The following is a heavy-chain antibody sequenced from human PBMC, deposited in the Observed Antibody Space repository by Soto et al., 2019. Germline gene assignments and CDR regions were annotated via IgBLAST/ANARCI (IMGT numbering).Heavy chain of an antibody. D-gene: IGHD1-26*01. J-gene: IGHJ4*02. CDR3: ARDTPRIVGALGY. Sequence: QVQLVESGGGVVQPGRSLRLSCAASGFTFSSYGMHWVRQAPGKGLEWVAVIWYDGSNKYYADSVKGRFTISRENXKNTLYLQMNSLRAEDTAVYYCARDTPRIVGALGYWGQGTLVTVSS. CDR1: GFTFSSYG. CDR2: IWYDGSNK. V-gene: IGHV3-33*01.